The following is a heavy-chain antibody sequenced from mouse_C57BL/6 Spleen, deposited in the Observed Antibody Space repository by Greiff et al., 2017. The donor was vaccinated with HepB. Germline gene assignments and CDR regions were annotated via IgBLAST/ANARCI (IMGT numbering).Heavy chain of an antibody. D-gene: IGHD1-1*01. V-gene: IGHV1-15*01. J-gene: IGHJ1*03. Sequence: QLQQSGAELVRPGASVTLSCKASGYTFTDYEMHWVKQTPVHGLEWIGAIDPETGGTAYNQKFKGKAILTADKSSSTAYMELRSLTSEDSAVYYCTRSGYGSNRGNWYFDVWGTGTTVTVSS. CDR3: TRSGYGSNRGNWYFDV. CDR1: GYTFTDYE. CDR2: IDPETGGT.